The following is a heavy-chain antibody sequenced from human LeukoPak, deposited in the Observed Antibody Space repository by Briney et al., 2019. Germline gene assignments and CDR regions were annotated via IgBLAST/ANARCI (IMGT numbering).Heavy chain of an antibody. CDR1: GFTISDYY. Sequence: GGSLRLSCAASGFTISDYYMNWVRQAPGKGLEWVSSISSSSSYIYYADSVKGRFTISRDNAKNSLYLQMNSLRAEDTAVYYCARDPSLVEFAFDYWGQGTLVTVSS. CDR3: ARDPSLVEFAFDY. V-gene: IGHV3-21*01. CDR2: ISSSSSYI. J-gene: IGHJ4*02. D-gene: IGHD2-2*01.